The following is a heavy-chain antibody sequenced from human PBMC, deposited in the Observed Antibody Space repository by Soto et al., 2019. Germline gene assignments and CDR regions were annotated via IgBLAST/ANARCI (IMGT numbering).Heavy chain of an antibody. CDR2: ISSSSSYI. Sequence: GGSMRLSCTASGFTFSSYIMNWVRQAPGKGLEWVSSISSSSSYIYYADSVKGRFTISRDNAKNSLYLQMNSLRAEDTAVYYCARAPLSGSYYYYGMDVWGQGTTVTVSS. J-gene: IGHJ6*02. CDR1: GFTFSSYI. D-gene: IGHD1-26*01. V-gene: IGHV3-21*01. CDR3: ARAPLSGSYYYYGMDV.